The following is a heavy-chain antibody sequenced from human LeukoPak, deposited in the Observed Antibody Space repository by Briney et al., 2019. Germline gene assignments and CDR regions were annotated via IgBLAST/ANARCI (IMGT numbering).Heavy chain of an antibody. V-gene: IGHV4-34*01. CDR2: INHSGST. CDR1: GGSFSGYY. CDR3: ASVGRTWDAFDI. D-gene: IGHD2-15*01. J-gene: IGHJ3*02. Sequence: SETLSLTCAVYGGSFSGYYWSWIRQPPGKGLEWIGEINHSGSTNYNPSLKSRVTISVDTSKNQFSLKLSSVTAADTAVYYCASVGRTWDAFDIWGQGTMLAVSS.